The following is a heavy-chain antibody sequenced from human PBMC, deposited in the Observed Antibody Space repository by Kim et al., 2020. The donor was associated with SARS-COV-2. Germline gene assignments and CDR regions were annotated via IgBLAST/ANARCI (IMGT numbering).Heavy chain of an antibody. Sequence: GGSLRLSCAASGFTFSGYYMSWVRQAPGKGLEWVSYISGSSGCTYYADSVKGRFTFSRDNAKNTLYLQMNSLRAEDTAVYYCARGGYWDYCGGGAVDVWG. CDR2: ISGSSGCT. J-gene: IGHJ3*01. CDR3: ARGGYWDYCGGGAVDV. V-gene: IGHV3-11*05. D-gene: IGHD2-21*01. CDR1: GFTFSGYY.